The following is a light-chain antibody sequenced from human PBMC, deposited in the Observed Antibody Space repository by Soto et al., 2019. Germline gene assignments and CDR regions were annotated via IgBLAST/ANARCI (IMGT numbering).Light chain of an antibody. V-gene: IGKV3-15*01. CDR1: QSVSSN. J-gene: IGKJ4*01. CDR2: GAS. Sequence: EIVMTQSPATLSVSPGGRATLSCRARQSVSSNLAWYQQKPGQAPRLLIYGASTRATGFPARFSGSGSGTEVTLTISSLQSEDFAVYYCQQYKDWPLTFGGGTRVEIK. CDR3: QQYKDWPLT.